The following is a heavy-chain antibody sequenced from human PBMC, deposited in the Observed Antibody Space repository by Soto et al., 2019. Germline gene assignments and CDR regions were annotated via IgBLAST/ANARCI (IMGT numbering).Heavy chain of an antibody. CDR3: ARGLYYYDSSGYYPEAYFDN. CDR1: GFSFRNYA. CDR2: ISGSGGNT. Sequence: EVQLLESGGTLVQPGGSLRLSCAASGFSFRNYAMSWVRQAPGKGLEWVSAISGSGGNTYYANSVRGRFTISRDYSKTTVNLQMNSLRAEDTAVYYCARGLYYYDSSGYYPEAYFDNWGQGTQVTVSS. J-gene: IGHJ4*02. V-gene: IGHV3-23*01. D-gene: IGHD3-22*01.